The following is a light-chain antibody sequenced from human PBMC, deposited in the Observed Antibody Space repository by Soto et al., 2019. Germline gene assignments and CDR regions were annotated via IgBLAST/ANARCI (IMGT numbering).Light chain of an antibody. CDR3: QQFDSSLRT. J-gene: IGKJ1*01. CDR1: QSVRSNY. Sequence: EIVLTQSPGTLSLSPGERATLSCRASQSVRSNYLAWYQQKPGQAPRLLNYGASSRATGIPDRFSGSGSGTDFTLTISRLEPEDFAVYYCQQFDSSLRTFGQGTKVEIK. CDR2: GAS. V-gene: IGKV3-20*01.